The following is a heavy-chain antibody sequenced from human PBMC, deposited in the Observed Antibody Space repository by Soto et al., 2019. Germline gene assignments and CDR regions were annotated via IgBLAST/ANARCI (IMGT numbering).Heavy chain of an antibody. CDR1: CGSIISYY. D-gene: IGHD2-15*01. J-gene: IGHJ4*02. CDR3: ARLSAPYYFDY. CDR2: IYYSGST. Sequence: PSETLSLTCTFSCGSIISYYWSWIRQPPGKGLEWIGYIYYSGSTNYNPSLKSRVTISVDTSKNQFSLKLSSVTAADTAVYYCARLSAPYYFDYWGQGTLVTVSS. V-gene: IGHV4-59*01.